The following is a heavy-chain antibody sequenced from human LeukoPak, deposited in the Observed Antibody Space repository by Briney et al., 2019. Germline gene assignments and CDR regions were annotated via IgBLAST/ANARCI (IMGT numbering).Heavy chain of an antibody. D-gene: IGHD6-19*01. CDR1: EFIFSNYW. V-gene: IGHV3-7*03. Sequence: GGSLRLSCAASEFIFSNYWMSWVRQAPGKGLEWVANIKQDGSEKYFVDSVKGRFTISRDNAKNSLYLQMNSLRAEDTAVYYCARVKSSGWYFNYWGQGTLVTVSS. CDR2: IKQDGSEK. J-gene: IGHJ4*02. CDR3: ARVKSSGWYFNY.